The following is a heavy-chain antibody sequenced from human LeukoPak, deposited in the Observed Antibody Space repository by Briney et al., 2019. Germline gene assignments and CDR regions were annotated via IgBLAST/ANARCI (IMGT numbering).Heavy chain of an antibody. D-gene: IGHD2-2*01. CDR2: IGSSGGRS. J-gene: IGHJ4*02. V-gene: IGHV3-23*01. CDR3: ARDDCSSTSCPTYYFDY. CDR1: EFTFSGYG. Sequence: GGSLRLSCEASEFTFSGYGMSWVRQTPGKGLEWVSGIGSSGGRSYYADSVKGRFTISRDNAKNSLYLQMNSLRAEDTAVYYCARDDCSSTSCPTYYFDYWGQGTLVTVSS.